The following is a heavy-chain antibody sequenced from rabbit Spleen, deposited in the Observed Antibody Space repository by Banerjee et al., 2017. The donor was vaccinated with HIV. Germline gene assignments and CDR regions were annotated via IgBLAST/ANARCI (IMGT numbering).Heavy chain of an antibody. J-gene: IGHJ6*01. V-gene: IGHV1S40*01. CDR3: VREAGYGGYGDGHL. Sequence: QSLEESGGDLVKPGASLTLTCTASGFSFIGSYWTCWVRQAPGKGLEWIGCINVDNSARVYYASWAKGRFTISKTSSTTVTLQMTSLTAADTATYFCVREAGYGGYGDGHLWGPGTLVTVS. D-gene: IGHD6-1*01. CDR1: GFSFIGSYW. CDR2: INVDNSARV.